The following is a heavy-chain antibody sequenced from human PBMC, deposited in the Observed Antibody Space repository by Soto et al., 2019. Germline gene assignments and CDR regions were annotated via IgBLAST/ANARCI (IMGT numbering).Heavy chain of an antibody. CDR3: ARSREXXXDIXXXRXXTCFDY. D-gene: IGHD2-15*01. J-gene: IGHJ4*02. Sequence: QVQLVQSGAEVKXXXXXXKVSXKAXXXTFXXYYMHWVRQAPGQGXEWMGWINPNSGGTNYAQKFQGWVTMTRDTSISTAYMELSRLRSDDTAVYYCARSREXXXDIXXXRXXTCFDYWGQGTLVTVSS. CDR1: XXTFXXYY. CDR2: INPNSGGT. V-gene: IGHV1-2*04.